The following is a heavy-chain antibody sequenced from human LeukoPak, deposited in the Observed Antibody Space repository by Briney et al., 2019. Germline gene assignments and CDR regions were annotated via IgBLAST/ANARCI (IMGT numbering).Heavy chain of an antibody. Sequence: SETLSLTCTVSGGSISSYYWSWIRQPPGKGLEWIGYIYYSGSTNYNPSLKSRVTISVDTSKNQFSLKLSSVTAADTAVYYCARAYSSSSYFDYWGQGTLVTVSS. D-gene: IGHD6-6*01. CDR2: IYYSGST. V-gene: IGHV4-59*12. CDR1: GGSISSYY. CDR3: ARAYSSSSYFDY. J-gene: IGHJ4*02.